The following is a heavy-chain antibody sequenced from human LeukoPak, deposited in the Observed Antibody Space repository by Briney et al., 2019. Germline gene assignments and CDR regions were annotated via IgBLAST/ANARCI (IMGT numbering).Heavy chain of an antibody. V-gene: IGHV4-34*01. CDR1: GVSFRDYY. CDR3: ARGTAWGYYGSVSYYY. J-gene: IGHJ4*02. CDR2: INHSGST. D-gene: IGHD3-10*01. Sequence: PSETLSLTCAVYGVSFRDYYWRWIHEPPGKRRANLGEINHSGSTNYNPSLKSRVSISVDTSKNQFSLKLSSVTAADTAVYYCARGTAWGYYGSVSYYYWGQGTLVTVSS.